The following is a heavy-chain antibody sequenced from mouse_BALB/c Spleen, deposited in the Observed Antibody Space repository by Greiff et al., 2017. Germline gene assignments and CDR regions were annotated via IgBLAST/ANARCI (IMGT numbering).Heavy chain of an antibody. CDR2: INPGSGGT. Sequence: VQLQQSGAELVRPGTSVKVSCKASGYAFTNYLIEWVKQRPGQGLEWIGVINPGSGGTNYNEKFKGKATLTADKSSSTAYMQLSSLTSDDSAVYFCARSVTTAGAWFADWGQGTLVTVSA. J-gene: IGHJ3*01. CDR1: GYAFTNYL. V-gene: IGHV1-54*03. D-gene: IGHD1-2*01. CDR3: ARSVTTAGAWFAD.